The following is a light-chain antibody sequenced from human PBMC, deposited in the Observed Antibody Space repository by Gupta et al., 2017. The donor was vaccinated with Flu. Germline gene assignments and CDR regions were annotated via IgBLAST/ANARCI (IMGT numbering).Light chain of an antibody. Sequence: IVFTQSPSTLSLFPGERATLSCRASQSVSSYLAWYQQKPGPAPRSLINDASTRTTGIPARFIGSGAGTDYSLTTSSREPEDFAVYYCQQRSNWPPWTFGQGTKVEIK. J-gene: IGKJ1*01. CDR1: QSVSSY. V-gene: IGKV3-11*01. CDR2: DAS. CDR3: QQRSNWPPWT.